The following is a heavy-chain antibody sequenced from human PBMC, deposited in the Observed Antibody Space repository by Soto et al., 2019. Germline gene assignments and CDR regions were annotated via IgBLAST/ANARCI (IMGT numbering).Heavy chain of an antibody. CDR3: ARDGGYFDY. V-gene: IGHV4-59*01. Sequence: QVQLQESGPGLVKPSETLSLTCTVSGGSISSYYWSWIRQPPGKGLEWIGYIYYSGSTNYNPSLTSRVTISVDTSKNQFSLKLSSVTAADTAVYYCARDGGYFDYWGQGTLVTVSS. D-gene: IGHD3-22*01. J-gene: IGHJ4*02. CDR2: IYYSGST. CDR1: GGSISSYY.